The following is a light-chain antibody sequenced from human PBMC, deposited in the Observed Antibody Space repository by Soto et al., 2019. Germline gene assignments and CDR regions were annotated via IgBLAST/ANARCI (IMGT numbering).Light chain of an antibody. J-gene: IGKJ1*01. CDR3: QQYYSYPWT. CDR1: QGISSY. V-gene: IGKV1-8*01. CDR2: AAS. Sequence: AIRMTQSPSSFSESTGDRVSIXCRASQGISSYLAWYQQKPGKDPKLLIYAASTLQSGFPSRFSGSGSGTDFTLTISCLQSEDFATYYCQQYYSYPWTFGQGTKVDIK.